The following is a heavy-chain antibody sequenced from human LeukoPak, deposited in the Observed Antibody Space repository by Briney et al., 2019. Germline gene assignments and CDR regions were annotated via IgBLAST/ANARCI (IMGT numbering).Heavy chain of an antibody. CDR1: GFTVSSNY. CDR3: ARGSIYDILTGYRAYYFDY. Sequence: PGGSLGLSCAASGFTVSSNYMSWVRQAPGKGLEWVSVIYSGGSTYYADSVKGRFTISRDNSKNTLYLQMNSLRAEDTAVYYCARGSIYDILTGYRAYYFDYWGQGTLVTVSS. V-gene: IGHV3-53*01. J-gene: IGHJ4*02. D-gene: IGHD3-9*01. CDR2: IYSGGST.